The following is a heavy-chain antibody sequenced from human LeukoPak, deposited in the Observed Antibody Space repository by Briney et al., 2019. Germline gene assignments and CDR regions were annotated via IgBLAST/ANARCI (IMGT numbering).Heavy chain of an antibody. D-gene: IGHD6-25*01. CDR3: AKDAARDLEDTTYYYYGMDV. CDR1: GFTFSSYS. CDR2: ISSSGSTI. V-gene: IGHV3-48*04. J-gene: IGHJ6*02. Sequence: TGGSLRLSCAASGFTFSSYSMNWVRQAPGKGLEWVSYISSSGSTIYYADSVKGRFTISRDNAKNSLYLQMNSLRAEDTALYYCAKDAARDLEDTTYYYYGMDVWGQGTTVTVSS.